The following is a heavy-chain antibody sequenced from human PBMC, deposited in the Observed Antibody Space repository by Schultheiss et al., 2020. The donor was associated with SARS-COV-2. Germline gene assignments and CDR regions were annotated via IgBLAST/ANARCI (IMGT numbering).Heavy chain of an antibody. Sequence: GGSLRLSCAASGFTFSSYAMSWVRQAPGKGLEWVSAISGSGGSTYYADSVKGRFTISRDNSKNTLYLQMNSLRAEDTAVYYCAKDNGQWLRWGQFDYWGQGTLVTVSS. CDR2: ISGSGGST. CDR3: AKDNGQWLRWGQFDY. D-gene: IGHD5-12*01. CDR1: GFTFSSYA. V-gene: IGHV3-23*01. J-gene: IGHJ4*02.